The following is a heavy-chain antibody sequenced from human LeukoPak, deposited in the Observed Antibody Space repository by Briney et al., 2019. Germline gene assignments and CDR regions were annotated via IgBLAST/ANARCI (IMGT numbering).Heavy chain of an antibody. V-gene: IGHV4-39*01. J-gene: IGHJ6*03. CDR1: GGSISSNNYY. CDR3: ARHLRTPYYYYYMDV. D-gene: IGHD2-15*01. CDR2: IYYSGST. Sequence: SETLSLTCTVSGGSISSNNYYWGWIRQPPGKGLEWIGSIYYSGSTYYNPSLKSRVTISVDTSKNQFSLKLSSVTAADTAVYYCARHLRTPYYYYYMDVWGKGTTVTISS.